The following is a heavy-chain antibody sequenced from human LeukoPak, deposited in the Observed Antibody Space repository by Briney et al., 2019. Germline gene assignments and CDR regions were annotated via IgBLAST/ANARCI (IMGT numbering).Heavy chain of an antibody. Sequence: ASVTVSCKASGYTFTDYYMHWVRQAAGQGLEWVGWINPNSGGTNYPQKFQGRVTMTRDTSISTAYMELSRLRSDDTAVYDGASEVGSFWGQGTLVTVSS. V-gene: IGHV1-2*02. CDR1: GYTFTDYY. CDR2: INPNSGGT. D-gene: IGHD1-26*01. J-gene: IGHJ4*02. CDR3: ASEVGSF.